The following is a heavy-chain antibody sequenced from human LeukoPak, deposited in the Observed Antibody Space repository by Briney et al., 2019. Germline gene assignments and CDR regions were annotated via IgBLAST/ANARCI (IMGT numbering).Heavy chain of an antibody. Sequence: SETLSLTCTVSGGSISSYYWSWIRQPPGKGLEWIGYIYYSGSTNYNPSLKSRVTISVDTSKNQFSLKLSSVTAADTAVYYCARELGAANFDYWGQGTLVTVSS. CDR3: ARELGAANFDY. CDR2: IYYSGST. CDR1: GGSISSYY. V-gene: IGHV4-59*01. D-gene: IGHD1-26*01. J-gene: IGHJ4*02.